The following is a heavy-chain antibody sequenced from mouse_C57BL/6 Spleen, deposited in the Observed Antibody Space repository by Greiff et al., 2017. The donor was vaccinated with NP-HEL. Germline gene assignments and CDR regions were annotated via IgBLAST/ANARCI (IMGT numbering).Heavy chain of an antibody. V-gene: IGHV1-82*01. CDR2: IYPGDGYT. D-gene: IGHD1-1*01. CDR3: ARDYGSYYFDY. CDR1: GYAFSSSW. J-gene: IGHJ2*01. Sequence: VQLQESGPELVKPGASVKISCKASGYAFSSSWMNWVKQRPGKGLEWIGRIYPGDGYTNYNGKFKGKATLTADKSSSTAYMQLSSLTSEDSAVYFCARDYGSYYFDYWGQGTTLTVSS.